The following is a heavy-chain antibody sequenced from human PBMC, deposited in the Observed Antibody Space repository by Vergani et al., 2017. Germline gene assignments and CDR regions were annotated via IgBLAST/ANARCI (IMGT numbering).Heavy chain of an antibody. D-gene: IGHD3-9*01. V-gene: IGHV4-34*01. Sequence: QVQLQQWGAGLLKPSETLSLTCAVYGGSFSGYYWSWIRQPPGKGLEWIGEINHSGSTNYNPSLKSRVTISVDKSKNQFSLKLSSVTAADTAVYYCARDTPSGIDEILGWYFDYWGQGTLVTVSS. J-gene: IGHJ4*02. CDR3: ARDTPSGIDEILGWYFDY. CDR2: INHSGST. CDR1: GGSFSGYY.